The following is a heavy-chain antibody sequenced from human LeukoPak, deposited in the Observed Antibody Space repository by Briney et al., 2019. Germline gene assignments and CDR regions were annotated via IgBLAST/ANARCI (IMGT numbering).Heavy chain of an antibody. J-gene: IGHJ4*02. V-gene: IGHV1-69*13. CDR2: IIPIFGTA. D-gene: IGHD2-2*01. CDR1: GGTFSSYA. CDR3: ARGGVIPAPNSDFDY. Sequence: ASVKVSCKASGGTFSSYAISWVRQAPGQGLEWMGGIIPIFGTANYAQKFQGRVTITADESTSTAYMELSGLRSEDTAVYYCARGGVIPAPNSDFDYWGQGTLVTVSS.